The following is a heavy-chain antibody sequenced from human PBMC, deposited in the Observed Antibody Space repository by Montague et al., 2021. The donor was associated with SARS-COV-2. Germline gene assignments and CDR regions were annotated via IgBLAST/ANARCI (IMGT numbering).Heavy chain of an antibody. D-gene: IGHD3-16*01. CDR3: AKHSAFYPYCCDMHV. J-gene: IGHJ6*02. V-gene: IGHV3-23*01. Sequence: SLRLSCAASGFSFAGYALSWVRQAPGQGLEWVSGISGGGASTYXXXSXXXRFPISRDNSKNTVYLQMNSLRAEDTAVYYCAKHSAFYPYCCDMHVWGQGTTVTVSS. CDR1: GFSFAGYA. CDR2: ISGGGAST.